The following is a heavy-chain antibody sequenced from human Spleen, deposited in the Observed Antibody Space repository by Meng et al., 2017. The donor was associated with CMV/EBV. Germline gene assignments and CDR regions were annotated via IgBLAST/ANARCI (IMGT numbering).Heavy chain of an antibody. CDR3: AKRQDSSVNWFDP. CDR1: GFTFSNAW. V-gene: IGHV3-30*02. Sequence: GGSLRLSCAASGFTFSNAWMNWVRQAPGKGLEWVAFIRYDGSNKYYADSVKGRFTISRNNSKNTLYLQMNSLRAEDTAVYYCAKRQDSSVNWFDPWGQGTLVTVSS. CDR2: IRYDGSNK. D-gene: IGHD6-25*01. J-gene: IGHJ5*02.